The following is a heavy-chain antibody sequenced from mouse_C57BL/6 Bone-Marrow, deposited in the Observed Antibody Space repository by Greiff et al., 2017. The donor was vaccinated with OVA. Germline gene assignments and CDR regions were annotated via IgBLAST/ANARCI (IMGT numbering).Heavy chain of an antibody. V-gene: IGHV1-69*01. CDR3: ARKGYRYGNYAAWFAY. CDR1: GYTFTSYW. CDR2: IDPSDSYT. J-gene: IGHJ3*01. Sequence: QVQLQQPGAELVMPGASVKLSCKASGYTFTSYWMHWVKQRPGQGLEWIGEIDPSDSYTNYNQKFKGKSTLTVDKSSSTAYMQLSSLTSEDSAVYYCARKGYRYGNYAAWFAYWGQGTLVTVSA. D-gene: IGHD2-1*01.